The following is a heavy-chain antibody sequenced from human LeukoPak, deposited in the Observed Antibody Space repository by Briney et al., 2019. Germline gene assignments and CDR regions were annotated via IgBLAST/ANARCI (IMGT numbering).Heavy chain of an antibody. CDR2: ISSSSSYI. CDR1: GFTFSSYS. D-gene: IGHD3-10*01. V-gene: IGHV3-21*01. J-gene: IGHJ4*02. CDR3: ARYGSGSYPY. Sequence: GGSLRLSCAASGFTFSSYSMIWVRQAPGKGLEWVSSISSSSSYIYYADSVKGRFTISRDNAKNSLYLKMNSLRAEDTAMYYCARYGSGSYPYWGQGTLVTVSS.